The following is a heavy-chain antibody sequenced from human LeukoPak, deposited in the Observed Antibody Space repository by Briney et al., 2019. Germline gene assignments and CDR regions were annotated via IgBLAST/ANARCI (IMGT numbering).Heavy chain of an antibody. V-gene: IGHV3-30*04. CDR1: GFTFSSYA. CDR2: ISYDGSNK. Sequence: PGRSLRLSCAASGFTFSSYAMHWVRQAPGKGLEWVAVISYDGSNKYYADSVKGRFTISRDNSKNTLYLQMNSLRAEDTAVYYCARGGGYPTNWFDPWGQGTLVTVSS. J-gene: IGHJ5*02. D-gene: IGHD3-22*01. CDR3: ARGGGYPTNWFDP.